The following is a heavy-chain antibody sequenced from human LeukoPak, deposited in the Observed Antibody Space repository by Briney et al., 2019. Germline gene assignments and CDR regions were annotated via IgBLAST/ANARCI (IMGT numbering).Heavy chain of an antibody. J-gene: IGHJ4*02. D-gene: IGHD3-16*01. CDR2: ISYDGSNK. V-gene: IGHV3-30-3*01. CDR3: ARTRGYDYVWGSYDY. CDR1: GFTFSSYA. Sequence: PGGSLRLSCAASGFTFSSYAMHWVRQAPGKGLEWVAVISYDGSNKYYADSVKGRFTISRDNSKNTLYLQMNSLRAEDTAVYYCARTRGYDYVWGSYDYWGQGTLVTVSS.